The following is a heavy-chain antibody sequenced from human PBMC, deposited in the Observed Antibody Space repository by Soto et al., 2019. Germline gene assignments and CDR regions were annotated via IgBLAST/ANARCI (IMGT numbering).Heavy chain of an antibody. J-gene: IGHJ5*02. Sequence: GASVKVSCKASGYTFTSYYMHWVRQAPGQGLEWMGIINPSGGSTSYAQKFQGRVTMTRDTSTSTVYMELSSLRSEDTAVYYCARDARPWLGVCSSTSCPNWFDPWGQGTLVTVSS. CDR1: GYTFTSYY. CDR2: INPSGGST. V-gene: IGHV1-46*01. D-gene: IGHD2-2*01. CDR3: ARDARPWLGVCSSTSCPNWFDP.